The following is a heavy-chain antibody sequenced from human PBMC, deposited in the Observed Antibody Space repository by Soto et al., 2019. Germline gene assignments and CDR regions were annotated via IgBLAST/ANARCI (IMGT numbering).Heavy chain of an antibody. V-gene: IGHV1-18*01. Sequence: ASVKVSCKASGYTFTRYGIGWARQAPGQGLEWMGWINTYNGNTNYAQNVQGRVTLTTDTSTSTAYMELRSLRPNDTAIYYSAMVDVYVTPSPQDVWGQGTTVTSP. CDR1: GYTFTRYG. J-gene: IGHJ6*02. D-gene: IGHD3-16*01. CDR3: AMVDVYVTPSPQDV. CDR2: INTYNGNT.